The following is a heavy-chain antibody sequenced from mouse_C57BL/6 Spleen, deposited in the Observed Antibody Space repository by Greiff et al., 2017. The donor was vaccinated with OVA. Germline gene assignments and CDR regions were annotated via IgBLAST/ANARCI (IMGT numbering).Heavy chain of an antibody. CDR2: IDPENGDT. V-gene: IGHV14-4*01. CDR1: GFNIKDDY. D-gene: IGHD1-1*01. CDR3: TTGGYGSPRYFDV. J-gene: IGHJ1*03. Sequence: EVKLQQSGAELVRPGASVKLSCTASGFNIKDDYMHWVKQRPEQGLEWIGWIDPENGDTEYASKFQGKATITADTSSNTAYLQLSSLTSEDTAVDYCTTGGYGSPRYFDVWGTGTTVTVAS.